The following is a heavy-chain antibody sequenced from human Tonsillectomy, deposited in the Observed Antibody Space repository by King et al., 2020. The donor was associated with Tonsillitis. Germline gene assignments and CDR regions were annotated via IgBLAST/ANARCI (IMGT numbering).Heavy chain of an antibody. V-gene: IGHV4-31*01. Sequence: VQLQESGPGLVKPSQTLSLTCTVSGVSISGGAFYGSWIRQHPGKGLEWIGYIYYSGNTYYNPSLKGLLTISVVTSKNQFSLKLSSVTAADTAGYYCGRYEDGVFDPWGQGTLVTVSS. J-gene: IGHJ5*02. CDR3: GRYEDGVFDP. D-gene: IGHD5-24*01. CDR2: IYYSGNT. CDR1: GVSISGGAFY.